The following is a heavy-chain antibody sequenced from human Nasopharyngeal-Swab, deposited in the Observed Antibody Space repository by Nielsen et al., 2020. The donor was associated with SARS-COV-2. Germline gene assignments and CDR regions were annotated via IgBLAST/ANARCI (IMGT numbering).Heavy chain of an antibody. D-gene: IGHD5-18*01. CDR3: ARKEATAMEELYYYGMDV. CDR2: INPNSGGT. V-gene: IGHV1-2*02. J-gene: IGHJ6*02. Sequence: ASVKVSCKASGYTFTGYYMHWVRQAPGQGLEWMGWINPNSGGTNYAQKFQGRVTMTGDTSISTAYMELSRLRSDDTAVYYCARKEATAMEELYYYGMDVWGQGTTVTVSS. CDR1: GYTFTGYY.